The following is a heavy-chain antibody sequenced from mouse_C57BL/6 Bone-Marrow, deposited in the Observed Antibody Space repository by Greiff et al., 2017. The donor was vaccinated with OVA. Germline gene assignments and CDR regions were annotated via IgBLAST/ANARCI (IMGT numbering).Heavy chain of an antibody. Sequence: VKLQESGAELVKPGASVKVSCKASGYTFTSYWMHWVKQRPGQGLEWIGRIHPSDSDTNYNQKFKGKATLTVDKSSSTAYMQLSSLTSEDSAVYYCAIEGTTVVAHWYFDVWGTGTTVTVSS. CDR3: AIEGTTVVAHWYFDV. CDR1: GYTFTSYW. V-gene: IGHV1-74*01. CDR2: IHPSDSDT. D-gene: IGHD1-1*01. J-gene: IGHJ1*03.